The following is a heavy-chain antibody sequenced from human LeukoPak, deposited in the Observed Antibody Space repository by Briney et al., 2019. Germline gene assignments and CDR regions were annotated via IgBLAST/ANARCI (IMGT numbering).Heavy chain of an antibody. CDR3: ARNGGNSDYNY. D-gene: IGHD4-23*01. Sequence: SETLSLTCAVSGGSISSSSSICWTWVRQPPGKGLEWIGEIYHSGATNYNPSLKSRVTMLLDKSKNQFSLRLNSVTAADTAVYYCARNGGNSDYNYWGQGTLVTVSA. V-gene: IGHV4-4*02. CDR1: GGSISSSSSIC. CDR2: IYHSGAT. J-gene: IGHJ4*02.